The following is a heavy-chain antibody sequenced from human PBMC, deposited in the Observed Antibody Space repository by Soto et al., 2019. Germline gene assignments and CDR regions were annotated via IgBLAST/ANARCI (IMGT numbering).Heavy chain of an antibody. Sequence: TSETLCLTCTVSGSSLSGHYWSWMRQPPGKGLECIGYIYYGGSTNYNPSLKSRVTMTRKTSISTAYMELSSLRSEDTAVYYCAKNTGPTINWFDPWGQGTQVTVSS. CDR3: AKNTGPTINWFDP. D-gene: IGHD1-26*01. V-gene: IGHV4-59*11. CDR2: IYYGGST. CDR1: GSSLSGHY. J-gene: IGHJ5*02.